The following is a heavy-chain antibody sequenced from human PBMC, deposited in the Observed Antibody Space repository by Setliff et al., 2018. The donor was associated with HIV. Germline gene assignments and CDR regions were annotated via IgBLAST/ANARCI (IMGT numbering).Heavy chain of an antibody. CDR2: ISGDGSTI. J-gene: IGHJ4*02. V-gene: IGHV3-74*01. Sequence: GGSLRLSCAASGFTLSGYWMHWVRQAPGKGLVWVSRISGDGSTIDYADSVKGRFTISRDNANNMLYLQMNSLRAEDTAVYYCARNWPHFDYWGQGTSVTVSS. CDR3: ARNWPHFDY. CDR1: GFTLSGYW. D-gene: IGHD1-1*01.